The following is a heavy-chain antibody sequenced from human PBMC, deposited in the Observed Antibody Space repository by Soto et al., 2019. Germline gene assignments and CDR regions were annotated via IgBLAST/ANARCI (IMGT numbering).Heavy chain of an antibody. Sequence: SVKVSCKASGGTFSSYAISWVRQAPGQGLEWMGGIIPIFGTANYAQKFQGRVTITADESTSTAYMELSSLRSEDTAVYYCARERGLGESPEFYYFDYWGQGTLVTVAS. CDR3: ARERGLGESPEFYYFDY. J-gene: IGHJ4*02. D-gene: IGHD3-10*01. V-gene: IGHV1-69*13. CDR1: GGTFSSYA. CDR2: IIPIFGTA.